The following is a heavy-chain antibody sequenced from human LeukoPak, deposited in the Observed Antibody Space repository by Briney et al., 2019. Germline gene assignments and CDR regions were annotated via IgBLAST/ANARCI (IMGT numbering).Heavy chain of an antibody. J-gene: IGHJ4*02. CDR3: ARSFSGSYVPDY. CDR1: GGSICSYY. D-gene: IGHD1-26*01. Sequence: SETLSLTCTVSGGSICSYYWSWIRQPPGKGLEWIGYIYYSGSTNYNPSLKSRVTISVDTSKNQFSLKLSSVTAADTAVYYCARSFSGSYVPDYWGQGTLVTVSS. CDR2: IYYSGST. V-gene: IGHV4-59*01.